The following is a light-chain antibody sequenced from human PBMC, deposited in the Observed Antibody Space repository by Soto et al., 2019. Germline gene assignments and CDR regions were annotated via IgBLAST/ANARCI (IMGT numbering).Light chain of an antibody. V-gene: IGKV1-8*01. CDR1: QGISSY. CDR2: AAS. Sequence: AIRMTXXXXSLSASTGDRVTITCRASQGISSYLAWYQQKPGKAPKLLIYAASTLQSGVPSRFSGSGSGTDFTLTISCLQSEDFATYYCQQYYSYPFTFGPGTKVDIK. J-gene: IGKJ3*01. CDR3: QQYYSYPFT.